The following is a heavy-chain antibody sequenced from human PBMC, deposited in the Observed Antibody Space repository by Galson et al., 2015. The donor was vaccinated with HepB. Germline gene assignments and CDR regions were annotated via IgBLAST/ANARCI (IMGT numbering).Heavy chain of an antibody. J-gene: IGHJ4*02. CDR2: ISYDGSNK. CDR1: GFTFSHYA. V-gene: IGHV3-30-3*01. CDR3: ARENSGTYYGYFDY. Sequence: SLRLSCAASGFTFSHYAMHWVRQAPGKGLGWVATISYDGSNKYYADPVRGRFTISRDNSNNTVSLQMNSLSPEATAVYYCARENSGTYYGYFDYWGQGTLVTVSS. D-gene: IGHD1-26*01.